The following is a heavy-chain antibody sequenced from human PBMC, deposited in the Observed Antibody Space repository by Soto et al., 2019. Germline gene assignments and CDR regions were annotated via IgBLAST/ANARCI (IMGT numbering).Heavy chain of an antibody. D-gene: IGHD3-10*01. CDR2: ISSSSSYT. Sequence: WGSLRRSCAASGFTFSDYYMSWIRQAPGKGLAWVSYISSSSSYTNYADSVEGRFTISRDNAKNTLYPQTNSLRAEDTAVYYFARVFGSGSYSWGQGTLVTVS. CDR3: ARVFGSGSYS. CDR1: GFTFSDYY. J-gene: IGHJ5*02. V-gene: IGHV3-11*06.